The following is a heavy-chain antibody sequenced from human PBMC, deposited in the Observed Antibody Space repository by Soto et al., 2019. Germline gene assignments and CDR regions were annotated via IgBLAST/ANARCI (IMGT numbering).Heavy chain of an antibody. CDR3: ARDQEQLWLPSNYYYYYGMDV. V-gene: IGHV3-33*01. D-gene: IGHD5-18*01. J-gene: IGHJ6*02. CDR2: IWYDGSNK. Sequence: PGGSLRLSCAASGFTFSSYGMHWVRQAPGKGLEWVAVIWYDGSNKYYADPVKGRFTISRDNSKNTLYLQMNSLRAEDTAVYYCARDQEQLWLPSNYYYYYGMDVWGQGTTVTVSS. CDR1: GFTFSSYG.